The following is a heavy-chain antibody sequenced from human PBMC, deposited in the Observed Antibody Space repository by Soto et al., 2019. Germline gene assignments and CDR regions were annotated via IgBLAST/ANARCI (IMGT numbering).Heavy chain of an antibody. D-gene: IGHD3-3*01. V-gene: IGHV1-69*01. CDR2: IIPVFSAT. CDR3: ASSTVLGVIALTSKTWFES. CDR1: GGTFNNYA. Sequence: QVHLIQSGAEVKKPVSSVTVSCKASGGTFNNYAFSWVRQAPGQGLEWMGGIIPVFSATHYAQNFQGRVTISSNESTKTVYLVLSSLRSADTAVYFCASSTVLGVIALTSKTWFESWGQGTLVIVSS. J-gene: IGHJ5*01.